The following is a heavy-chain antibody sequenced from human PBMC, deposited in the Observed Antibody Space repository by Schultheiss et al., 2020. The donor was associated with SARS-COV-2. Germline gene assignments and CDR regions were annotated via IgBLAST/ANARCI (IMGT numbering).Heavy chain of an antibody. CDR1: GFTFSSYA. D-gene: IGHD3-10*01. CDR3: ARDNTYYGPMDV. CDR2: ISGSGGTI. Sequence: GGSLRLSCAASGFTFSSYAMHWVRQAPGKGLEWVSFISGSGGTIYYADSLKGRFTISRDNAKNSVYLQMNSLRAEDTAVYYCARDNTYYGPMDVWGQGTTVTVSS. J-gene: IGHJ6*02. V-gene: IGHV3-48*04.